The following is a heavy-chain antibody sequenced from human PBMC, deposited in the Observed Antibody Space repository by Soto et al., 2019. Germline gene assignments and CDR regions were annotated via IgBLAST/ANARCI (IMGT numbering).Heavy chain of an antibody. D-gene: IGHD3-16*01. CDR2: IYDSGST. CDR1: GGSLTNYY. CDR3: ARDQIGSYGYYYYYMDV. Sequence: QVQLQESGPGLVKPAETLSLTCTVSGGSLTNYYWTWIRQPPGKGLEWIGYIYDSGSTNYNPSLNSRVTISVDTSKNQFSLKLSSVTAADTAVYYCARDQIGSYGYYYYYMDVWGKGTTVIVSS. J-gene: IGHJ6*03. V-gene: IGHV4-59*01.